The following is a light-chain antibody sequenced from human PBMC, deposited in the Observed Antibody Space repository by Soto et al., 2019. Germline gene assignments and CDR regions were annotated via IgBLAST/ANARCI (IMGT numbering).Light chain of an antibody. J-gene: IGLJ2*01. V-gene: IGLV2-14*01. CDR1: SSDVGGYNY. CDR2: KVS. CDR3: SSYTSSNTLV. Sequence: QSALTQPASVSGSPGQSITISCTGTSSDVGGYNYVSWYQQQPGKAPKLMIYKVSNRPSGVSNRFSGSKSGNTASLTISGLQAEDEADYYCSSYTSSNTLVFGGGTKLTVL.